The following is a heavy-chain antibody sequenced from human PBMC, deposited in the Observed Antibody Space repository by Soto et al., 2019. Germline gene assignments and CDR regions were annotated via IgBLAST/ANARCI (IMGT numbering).Heavy chain of an antibody. D-gene: IGHD1-26*01. J-gene: IGHJ5*02. Sequence: EVQLLESGGDLVQPGGSLRLSCAASGFTFSSYAMSWVRQAPGKGLEWVSSISGSGANTYYADSVKCRFTISRDNSKNTLYLQMNSLRAEDTSVYYCAKDPGEWELLVFDPWGQGTLVTVSS. CDR3: AKDPGEWELLVFDP. CDR1: GFTFSSYA. V-gene: IGHV3-23*01. CDR2: ISGSGANT.